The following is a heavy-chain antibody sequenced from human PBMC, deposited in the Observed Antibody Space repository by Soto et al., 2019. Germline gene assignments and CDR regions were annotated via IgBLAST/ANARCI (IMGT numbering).Heavy chain of an antibody. CDR1: GFTFTRSA. D-gene: IGHD1-26*01. CDR3: AADTGIVGAPGAFDI. CDR2: IVVGSGNT. Sequence: SVKVSCKASGFTFTRSAAQWVRQARGQRLEWIGWIVVGSGNTSYAQKFQERVTITRDMSTSTAYMELSSLRSEDTAVYYCAADTGIVGAPGAFDIWGQGTMVTVSS. J-gene: IGHJ3*02. V-gene: IGHV1-58*01.